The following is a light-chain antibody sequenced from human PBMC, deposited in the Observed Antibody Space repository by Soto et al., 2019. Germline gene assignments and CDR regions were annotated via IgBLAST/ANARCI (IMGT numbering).Light chain of an antibody. CDR3: KHYNNWPFALT. J-gene: IGKJ4*01. CDR1: QSVSSK. V-gene: IGKV3-15*01. CDR2: GAS. Sequence: EIVLTQSPATLSVSPGDRATLSCRASQSVSSKLAWYQQKPGQAPRVLIYGASTRATGIPARFSGSGSGTKFTLTISSLQFEDFAVYSCKHYNNWPFALTFGGGTRVDIK.